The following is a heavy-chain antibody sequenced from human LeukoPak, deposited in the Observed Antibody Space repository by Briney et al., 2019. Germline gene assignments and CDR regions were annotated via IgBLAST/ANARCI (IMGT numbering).Heavy chain of an antibody. D-gene: IGHD2-2*01. CDR3: ARSGYCSSTSCFWFDP. CDR1: GYTFTGYY. Sequence: ASVKVSCKASGYTFTGYYMHWVRQAPGQGLEWMGWINPNSGDTNYAQKFQGRVTMTRDTSISTAYMELSRLRSDDTAVYYCARSGYCSSTSCFWFDPGGQGTLVTVSA. V-gene: IGHV1-2*02. J-gene: IGHJ5*02. CDR2: INPNSGDT.